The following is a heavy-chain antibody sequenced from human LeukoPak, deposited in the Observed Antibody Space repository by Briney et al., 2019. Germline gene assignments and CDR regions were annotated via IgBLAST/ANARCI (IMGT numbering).Heavy chain of an antibody. J-gene: IGHJ6*02. V-gene: IGHV3-7*01. CDR2: VNQDGSER. Sequence: GGSLRLSCAASGLTFSNYWMTWVRQAPGKGLEWVANVNQDGSERYYVNSVRGRFTISRDNAKNSLDLQMNSLRAEDTALYFCAKANAMDVWGQGTTVTVSS. CDR1: GLTFSNYW. CDR3: AKANAMDV.